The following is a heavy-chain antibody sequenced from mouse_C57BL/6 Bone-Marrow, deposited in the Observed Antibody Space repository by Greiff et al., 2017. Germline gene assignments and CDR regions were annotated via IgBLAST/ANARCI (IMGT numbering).Heavy chain of an antibody. D-gene: IGHD6-1*01. CDR2: IDPSDSYT. CDR3: ARKQRYYAMDY. Sequence: QVQLQQPGAELVMPGASVKLSCKASGYTFTSYWMHWVKQRPGQGLEWIGEIDPSDSYTNYNQKFKGKSTLTVDKSSSTAYMQLSSLTSEDSAVYYCARKQRYYAMDYWGQGTSVTVSS. J-gene: IGHJ4*01. CDR1: GYTFTSYW. V-gene: IGHV1-69*01.